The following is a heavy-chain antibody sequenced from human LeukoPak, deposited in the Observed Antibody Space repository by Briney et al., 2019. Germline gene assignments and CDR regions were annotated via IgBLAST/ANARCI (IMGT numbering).Heavy chain of an antibody. Sequence: SETLSLTCTVSGGSISSSSYYWGWIRQPPGKGLERIGSAYYSGSTYYNPSLKSQVTISVDASKDQFSLKLSSVTAADTAVYYCARSTSSIAARLDYWGQGTLVTVSS. D-gene: IGHD6-6*01. CDR3: ARSTSSIAARLDY. CDR1: GGSISSSSYY. J-gene: IGHJ4*02. V-gene: IGHV4-39*01. CDR2: AYYSGST.